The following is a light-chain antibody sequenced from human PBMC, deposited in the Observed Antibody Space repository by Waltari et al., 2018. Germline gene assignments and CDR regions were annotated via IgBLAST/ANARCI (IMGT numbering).Light chain of an antibody. CDR3: QQYFTTPYT. V-gene: IGKV4-1*01. J-gene: IGKJ2*01. Sequence: DIVLTQSPDSLAVSLGERVTFNCKSSQSLLYSSNNRNYLAWYEQRVGQSPKLLIYGASTREMGVPGRFRGSGSGTDFTLTISSLQAEDVAIYYCQQYFTTPYTFGRGTKLEIK. CDR2: GAS. CDR1: QSLLYSSNNRNY.